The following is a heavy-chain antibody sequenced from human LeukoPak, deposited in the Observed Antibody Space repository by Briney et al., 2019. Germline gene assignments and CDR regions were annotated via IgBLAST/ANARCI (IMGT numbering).Heavy chain of an antibody. Sequence: GGSLRLSCAASGFTFSSYAMHWVRQAPGKGLEWVAVISYDGSNKYYADSVKGRFTISRDNSKNTLYLQMNSLRAEDTAVYYCARAAPAAISHPSNWFDPWGQGTLVTVSS. V-gene: IGHV3-30*04. J-gene: IGHJ5*02. D-gene: IGHD2-2*01. CDR1: GFTFSSYA. CDR2: ISYDGSNK. CDR3: ARAAPAAISHPSNWFDP.